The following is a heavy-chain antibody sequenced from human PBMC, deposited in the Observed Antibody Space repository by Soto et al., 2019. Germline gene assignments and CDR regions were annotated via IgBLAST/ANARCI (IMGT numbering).Heavy chain of an antibody. V-gene: IGHV1-69*01. J-gene: IGHJ3*02. CDR1: GGTFSSYA. D-gene: IGHD1-26*01. Sequence: QVQLVQSGAEVKKPGSSVKVSCKASGGTFSSYAISWVRQAPGQGLEWMGGIIPIFGTANYAQKFQGRVTITADESTSTAYKELSSLRSEDTAVYYCATTPRNWGSYGVDAFDIWDQGTMVTVSS. CDR2: IIPIFGTA. CDR3: ATTPRNWGSYGVDAFDI.